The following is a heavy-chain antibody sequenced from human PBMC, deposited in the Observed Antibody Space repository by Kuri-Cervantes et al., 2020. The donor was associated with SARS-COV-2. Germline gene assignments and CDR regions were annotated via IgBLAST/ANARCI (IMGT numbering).Heavy chain of an antibody. CDR3: ARDSYYYESSGHHDY. CDR1: GGSFSGYY. CDR2: INHSGST. J-gene: IGHJ4*02. Sequence: SQTLSLTCAVYGGSFSGYYWSWIRQSPEKGLEWIGEINHSGSTNYNPALESRTTMSVDTSKNQFSLKLSSVTAADTAVYYCARDSYYYESSGHHDYWGQGTLVTVSS. D-gene: IGHD3-22*01. V-gene: IGHV4-34*01.